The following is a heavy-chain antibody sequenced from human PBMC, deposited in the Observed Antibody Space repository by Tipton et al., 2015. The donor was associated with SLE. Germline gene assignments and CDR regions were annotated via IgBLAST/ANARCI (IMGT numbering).Heavy chain of an antibody. D-gene: IGHD1-14*01. CDR1: GGSISNYY. J-gene: IGHJ4*02. V-gene: IGHV4-59*01. CDR3: ARGNPSLFDY. Sequence: TLSLTCTVSGGSISNYYWSWIRQPPGKGLEWIGYMYDSGSTTYNPSLKSRVTISVDASKNQFSLNLSSVTAADTAVYYCARGNPSLFDYWGQGTLVTVSS. CDR2: MYDSGST.